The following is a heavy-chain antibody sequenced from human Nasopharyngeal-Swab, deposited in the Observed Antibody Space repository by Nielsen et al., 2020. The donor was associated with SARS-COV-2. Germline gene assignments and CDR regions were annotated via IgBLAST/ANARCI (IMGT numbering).Heavy chain of an antibody. J-gene: IGHJ6*02. CDR1: GGTFSSYA. CDR2: IIPIFGTA. V-gene: IGHV1-69*13. D-gene: IGHD3-10*01. CDR3: AREGEPGGFFYYGMDV. Sequence: SVKVSCKASGGTFSSYAISWVRQAPGQGLEWMGGIIPIFGTANYAQKFQGRVTITADESTSTAYMELSSLRSEDTAVYYCAREGEPGGFFYYGMDVWGQGTTVTVSS.